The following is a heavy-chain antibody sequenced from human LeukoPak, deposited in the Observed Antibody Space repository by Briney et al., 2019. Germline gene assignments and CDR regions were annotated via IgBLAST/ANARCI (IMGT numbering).Heavy chain of an antibody. CDR1: GFTFSSYE. Sequence: GGSLRLSCAASGFTFSSYEMNWVRQAPGKGLGWGSYISSSGSTIYYADSVKGRFTISRDNAKNSLYLQMNSLRAEDTAVYYCAELGITMIGGVWGKGTTVTISS. CDR2: ISSSGSTI. CDR3: AELGITMIGGV. D-gene: IGHD3-10*02. V-gene: IGHV3-48*03. J-gene: IGHJ6*04.